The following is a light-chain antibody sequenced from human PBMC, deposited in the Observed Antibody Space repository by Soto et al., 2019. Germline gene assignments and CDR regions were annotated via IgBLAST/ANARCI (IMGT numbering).Light chain of an antibody. CDR2: GAS. CDR1: HSVSSSY. Sequence: IVLSQSPGTLSLSPGERATLSCRASHSVSSSYLAWYQQKPGQAPRLVIYGASSRATGIPDRFSGSGSGTDFTLTISRLEPEDVAGYCSQQYGSSPRTFCQGTKVEIK. CDR3: QQYGSSPRT. V-gene: IGKV3-20*01. J-gene: IGKJ1*01.